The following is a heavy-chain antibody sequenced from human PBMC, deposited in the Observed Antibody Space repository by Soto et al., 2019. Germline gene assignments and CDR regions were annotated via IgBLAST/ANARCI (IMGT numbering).Heavy chain of an antibody. CDR3: ARDKDRPQLGGNYFYILDV. D-gene: IGHD3-3*02. CDR1: GGTFTSSA. Sequence: QVHLEQSGAEVKKPGSSVKVSCKASGGTFTSSAISWVRQAPGQGLEWMGGIMPVSRTPDDAPKFQGRVTVAGGDSACTAYMEVSGLTSDDTSVYYCARDKDRPQLGGNYFYILDVWGQGTTVSVSS. CDR2: IMPVSRTP. J-gene: IGHJ6*02. V-gene: IGHV1-69*12.